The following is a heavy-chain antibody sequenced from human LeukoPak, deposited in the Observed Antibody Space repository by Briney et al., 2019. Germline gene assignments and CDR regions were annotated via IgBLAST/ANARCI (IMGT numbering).Heavy chain of an antibody. CDR1: GFTFSSYA. CDR3: AKDGRTTVAKGGDY. V-gene: IGHV3-23*01. CDR2: ISGSGGST. J-gene: IGHJ4*02. Sequence: GGPLRLTCAASGFTFSSYAMSWVRQAPGKGLEWVSAISGSGGSTYYADSVKGRFTISRDNSKNTLYLQMNSLRAEDTAVYYCAKDGRTTVAKGGDYWGQGTLVTVSS. D-gene: IGHD4-23*01.